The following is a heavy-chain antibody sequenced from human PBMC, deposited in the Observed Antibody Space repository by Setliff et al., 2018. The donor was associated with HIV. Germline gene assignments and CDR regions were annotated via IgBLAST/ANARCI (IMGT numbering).Heavy chain of an antibody. V-gene: IGHV4-34*01. CDR2: INHSGST. CDR1: GGSFSGYY. Sequence: SETLSLTCAVYGGSFSGYYWSWIRQPPGKGLEWIGEINHSGSTNYNPSLKSRVTISVDTSKNQFSLKLSSVTAADTAVYYCARGSGYSSSWYVVRWFDPWGQGTRSPXPQ. CDR3: ARGSGYSSSWYVVRWFDP. J-gene: IGHJ5*02. D-gene: IGHD6-13*01.